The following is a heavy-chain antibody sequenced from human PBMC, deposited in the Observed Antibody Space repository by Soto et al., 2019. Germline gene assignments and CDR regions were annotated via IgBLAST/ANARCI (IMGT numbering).Heavy chain of an antibody. J-gene: IGHJ6*02. D-gene: IGHD3-3*01. V-gene: IGHV3-23*01. CDR1: GFTFSSYA. CDR2: ISGSGGST. Sequence: ESGGGLVQPGGSLRLSCAASGFTFSSYAMSWVRQAPGKGLEWVSAISGSGGSTYYADSVKGRFTISRDNSKNTLYLQMNSLRAEDTAVYYCAKGLEDFWSGYYYGMDVWGQGTTVTVSS. CDR3: AKGLEDFWSGYYYGMDV.